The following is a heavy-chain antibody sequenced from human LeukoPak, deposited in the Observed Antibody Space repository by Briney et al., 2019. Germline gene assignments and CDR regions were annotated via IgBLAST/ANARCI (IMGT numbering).Heavy chain of an antibody. CDR1: GFTFSSYG. CDR3: ARDSSKAPLDY. CDR2: IWYDGSNK. V-gene: IGHV3-33*01. J-gene: IGHJ4*02. Sequence: PGGSLRLSCAASGFTFSSYGMHWVRQAPGKGLEWVAVIWYDGSNKYYADSVKGRFTISRDNSKNTLYLQMNSLRAEDTAVYYCARDSSKAPLDYWGQGTLVNVSS.